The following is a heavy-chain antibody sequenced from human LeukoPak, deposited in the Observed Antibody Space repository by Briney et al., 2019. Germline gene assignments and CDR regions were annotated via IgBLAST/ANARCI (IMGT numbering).Heavy chain of an antibody. CDR1: GYTFTGYY. Sequence: ASVKVSCKASGYTFTGYYMHWVRQAPGQGLEWMGRINPNSGGTNYAQKFQGRVTMTRDTSISTAYMELSRLRSDDTAVYYCASLLVDTAMANYWGQGTLVTVSS. CDR2: INPNSGGT. V-gene: IGHV1-2*06. D-gene: IGHD5-18*01. CDR3: ASLLVDTAMANY. J-gene: IGHJ4*02.